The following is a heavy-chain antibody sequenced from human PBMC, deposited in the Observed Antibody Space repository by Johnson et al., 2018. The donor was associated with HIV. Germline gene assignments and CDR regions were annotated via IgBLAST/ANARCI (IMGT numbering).Heavy chain of an antibody. CDR2: ISYDGGNK. D-gene: IGHD1-26*01. CDR1: GFTFSSYA. Sequence: QVQLVESGGGVVQPGRSLRLSCAASGFTFSSYAMHWVRQAPGRGLEWVAVISYDGGNKYYADSVKGRFTISRDNSKNTLYLQMNSLRAEDTAVYYCAKWSIVGATFSEAFDIWGQGTMVTVSS. CDR3: AKWSIVGATFSEAFDI. V-gene: IGHV3-30*18. J-gene: IGHJ3*02.